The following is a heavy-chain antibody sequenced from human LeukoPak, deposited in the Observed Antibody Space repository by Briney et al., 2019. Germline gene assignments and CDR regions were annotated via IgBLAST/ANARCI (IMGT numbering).Heavy chain of an antibody. CDR2: IFPSGGEI. J-gene: IGHJ4*01. CDR3: ARDPRGPTGYDSSGRDTFDL. CDR1: GFTFSTFA. V-gene: IGHV3-23*01. D-gene: IGHD3-22*01. Sequence: GSLRLSCEASGFTFSTFAMIWVRQPPGKGLEWVSSIFPSGGEIHYADSVRGRFTISRDNSKNSLYLQMNSLRAEDTALYYCARDPRGPTGYDSSGRDTFDLWGQGTLVTVSS.